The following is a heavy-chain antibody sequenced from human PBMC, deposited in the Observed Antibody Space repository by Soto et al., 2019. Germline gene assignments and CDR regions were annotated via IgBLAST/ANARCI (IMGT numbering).Heavy chain of an antibody. D-gene: IGHD1-26*01. Sequence: QVQLQESGPGLVKPSENLALTCSVSGDSISSHFWSWIRQPPGKGLEWIGYIYYSGHSNYNPSLESRVTISIDTSKNQFSLRLSSVTAADTAVYYCARTRSYSGSYWGGFVDWGQGTLVTVSS. CDR1: GDSISSHF. J-gene: IGHJ4*02. CDR3: ARTRSYSGSYWGGFVD. V-gene: IGHV4-59*11. CDR2: IYYSGHS.